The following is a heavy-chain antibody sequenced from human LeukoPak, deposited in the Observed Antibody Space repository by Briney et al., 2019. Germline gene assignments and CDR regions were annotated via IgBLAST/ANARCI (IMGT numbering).Heavy chain of an antibody. V-gene: IGHV4-30-4*01. D-gene: IGHD7-27*01. J-gene: IGHJ3*02. CDR3: ASSLTGDAFDI. CDR1: GGPISSGDYY. Sequence: SQTLSLTCTVSGGPISSGDYYWIWIRQPPGKGLEWIGYIYYSGSTYYNPSLKSRVTISVDTSKNQFSLKLSSVTAADTAVYYCASSLTGDAFDIWGQGTMVTVSS. CDR2: IYYSGST.